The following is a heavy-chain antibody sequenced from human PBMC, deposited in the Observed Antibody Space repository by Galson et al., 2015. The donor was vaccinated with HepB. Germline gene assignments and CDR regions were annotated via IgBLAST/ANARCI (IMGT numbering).Heavy chain of an antibody. D-gene: IGHD3-10*01. J-gene: IGHJ6*02. CDR2: IQYDGRNT. CDR1: GFTFSSYG. V-gene: IGHV3-30*02. Sequence: SLRLSCAASGFTFSSYGMHWVRQAPGKGLEWVAFIQYDGRNTYYADSGKGRFTISRDNSENTLSLHMSSLRAEDTALYYCAKDNRALGSGTYYKFRFYGMDVWGQGTTFTVSS. CDR3: AKDNRALGSGTYYKFRFYGMDV.